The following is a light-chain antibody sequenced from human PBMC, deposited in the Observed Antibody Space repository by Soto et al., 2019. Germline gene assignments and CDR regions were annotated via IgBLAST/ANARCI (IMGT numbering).Light chain of an antibody. V-gene: IGKV1-9*01. CDR1: QGISSY. J-gene: IGKJ5*01. Sequence: DIQLTQSPSFLSASVGDTVTITCRASQGISSYLAWYQQKPGKAPKLLIYAASTLQSGVPSRFSGSGSGTEFTLTISSLQPEDFATYYCQQLSAYPVTFGQGTRLEIK. CDR3: QQLSAYPVT. CDR2: AAS.